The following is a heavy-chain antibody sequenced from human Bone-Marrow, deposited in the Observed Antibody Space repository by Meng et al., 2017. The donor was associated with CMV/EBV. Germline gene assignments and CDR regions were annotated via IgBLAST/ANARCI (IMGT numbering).Heavy chain of an antibody. CDR2: ISYVEDNK. D-gene: IGHD1-26*01. Sequence: SGVTFSAYSRHWVRQAPGKGLEWGAVISYVEDNKRHADSVEGRFTISRDNSKNILYLQMNSLTTEDTAVYYCARPGASYKWEVPIDLWGQGTLVTVSS. CDR1: GVTFSAYS. CDR3: ARPGASYKWEVPIDL. V-gene: IGHV3-30-3*01. J-gene: IGHJ5*02.